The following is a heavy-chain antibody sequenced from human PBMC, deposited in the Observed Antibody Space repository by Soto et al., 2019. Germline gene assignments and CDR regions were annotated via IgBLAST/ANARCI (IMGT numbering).Heavy chain of an antibody. D-gene: IGHD2-21*02. CDR2: IIPILGIA. J-gene: IGHJ6*03. CDR3: ARVGEHDCCDYYYYYYMDV. Sequence: SVKVSFKASGGTFSSYTISWVRQAPGQGLEWMGRIIPILGIANYAQKFQGRVTITADKSTSTAYMELSSLRSEDTAVYYCARVGEHDCCDYYYYYYMDVWGKGTTDTVSS. CDR1: GGTFSSYT. V-gene: IGHV1-69*02.